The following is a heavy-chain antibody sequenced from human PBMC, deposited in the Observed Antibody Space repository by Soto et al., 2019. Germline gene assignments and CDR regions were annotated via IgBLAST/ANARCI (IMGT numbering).Heavy chain of an antibody. V-gene: IGHV3-72*01. Sequence: PGGSLRLSCATSGFTFSDPYMDWVRQAPGKGLEWVGRSRNKPNRYSTEYAASVKGRFTISRDESSDSLYLQMNSLKTEDTAVYYCARVAVPGYYFHSWGQGTLVTVSS. J-gene: IGHJ4*02. CDR1: GFTFSDPY. CDR3: ARVAVPGYYFHS. D-gene: IGHD6-19*01. CDR2: SRNKPNRYST.